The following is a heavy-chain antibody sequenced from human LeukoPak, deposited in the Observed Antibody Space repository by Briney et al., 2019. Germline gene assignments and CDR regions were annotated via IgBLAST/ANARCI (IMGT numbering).Heavy chain of an antibody. D-gene: IGHD6-6*01. CDR3: AMSIAARQLDY. V-gene: IGHV5-51*06. Sequence: GESLKISCKASGYSFTDYWIGWVRQMPGKGLEWMGIIYPGDSDTRYSPSFEGQVTISADKSIRAASLEWSSLKASDTAMYYCAMSIAARQLDYWGQGTLVTVSS. CDR1: GYSFTDYW. CDR2: IYPGDSDT. J-gene: IGHJ4*02.